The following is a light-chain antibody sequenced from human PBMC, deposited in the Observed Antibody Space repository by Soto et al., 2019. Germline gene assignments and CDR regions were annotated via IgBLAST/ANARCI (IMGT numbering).Light chain of an antibody. CDR2: EGT. CDR1: SSDVGSYNL. Sequence: QSALTQPASVSGSPGQSITISCTGTSSDVGSYNLVSWYQQHPDKAPKFMIYEGTKRPSGVSNRFSGSKSGNTASLTISGLQAEDEADYYCSSYAGDSTLVFGGGTKLTVL. J-gene: IGLJ2*01. CDR3: SSYAGDSTLV. V-gene: IGLV2-23*01.